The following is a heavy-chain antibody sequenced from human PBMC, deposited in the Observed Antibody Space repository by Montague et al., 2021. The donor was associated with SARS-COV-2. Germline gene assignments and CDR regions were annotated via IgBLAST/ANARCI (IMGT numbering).Heavy chain of an antibody. CDR3: ARGAHTITMIVVVIAVGGWYFDL. D-gene: IGHD3-22*01. J-gene: IGHJ2*01. Sequence: SETLSLTCAVYSGSFSDYYWTWIRQPPGKGLEWIGETNHSGSINYNPSLKSRVSISVDPPKNQFSLKLTSVTAADTAVYYCARGAHTITMIVVVIAVGGWYFDLWGRGTLVTVSS. CDR1: SGSFSDYY. CDR2: TNHSGSI. V-gene: IGHV4-34*01.